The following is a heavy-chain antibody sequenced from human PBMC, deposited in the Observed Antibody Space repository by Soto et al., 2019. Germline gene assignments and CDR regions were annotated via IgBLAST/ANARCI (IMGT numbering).Heavy chain of an antibody. J-gene: IGHJ4*02. CDR2: INAGNGNT. CDR3: ARLGSDILTGYQV. D-gene: IGHD3-9*01. V-gene: IGHV1-3*01. CDR1: GNTLRNYA. Sequence: ASVKVSCKASGNTLRNYAIHWVRQAPGQRLEWMGWINAGNGNTKYSQKYQGRVTITRDTSASTAYMELSSLRSEDTAVYYCARLGSDILTGYQVWGQGTLVTVSS.